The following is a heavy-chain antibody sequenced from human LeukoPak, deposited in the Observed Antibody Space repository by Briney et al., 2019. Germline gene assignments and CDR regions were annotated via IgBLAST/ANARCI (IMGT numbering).Heavy chain of an antibody. CDR1: EFTFDDYA. J-gene: IGHJ2*01. D-gene: IGHD6-19*01. V-gene: IGHV3-9*03. CDR2: ISWNSGSI. Sequence: PGGSLRLSCAASEFTFDDYAMHWVRQAPGKGLEWVSGISWNSGSIGYADSVKGRFTISRDNAKNSLYLQMNSLRAEDMALYYCAKDFYGSGSDPWYFDLWGRGTLVTVSS. CDR3: AKDFYGSGSDPWYFDL.